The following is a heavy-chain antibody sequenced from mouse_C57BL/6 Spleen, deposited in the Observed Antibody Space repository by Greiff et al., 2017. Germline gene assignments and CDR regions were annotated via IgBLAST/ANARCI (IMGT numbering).Heavy chain of an antibody. Sequence: LQPGAELVKPGASVKMSCKASGYTFTSYWITWVKQRPGQGLEWIGDIYPGSGSTNYNEKFKSKATLTVDTSSSTAYMQLSSLTSEDSAVYYCARGSTMVTGGGNYWGQGTTLTVSS. J-gene: IGHJ2*01. D-gene: IGHD2-2*01. CDR1: GYTFTSYW. V-gene: IGHV1-55*01. CDR2: IYPGSGST. CDR3: ARGSTMVTGGGNY.